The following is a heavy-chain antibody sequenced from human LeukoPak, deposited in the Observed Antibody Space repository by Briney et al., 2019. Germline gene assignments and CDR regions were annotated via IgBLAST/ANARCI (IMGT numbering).Heavy chain of an antibody. J-gene: IGHJ3*01. CDR1: GFTFSSYW. CDR3: ARVFGQWLVSFDV. D-gene: IGHD6-19*01. Sequence: GGSLRLSCAASGFTFSSYWMHWVRQAPGKGLVWLSHINGDGSSTNYADSVKGRFTISRDNAKNTLYLQMNSLRADDTAMYYCARVFGQWLVSFDVWGRGTMVTVSS. V-gene: IGHV3-74*01. CDR2: INGDGSST.